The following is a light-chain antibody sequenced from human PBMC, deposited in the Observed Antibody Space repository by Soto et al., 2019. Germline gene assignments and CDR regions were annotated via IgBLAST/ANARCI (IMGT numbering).Light chain of an antibody. CDR3: CPYVGSGIFYV. Sequence: QSALTQPASVSGSPGQSITISCTGASSDVGTYNLVSWYQHHPGKAPKLMIYEGNKRPSGISNRFSGSKSGDTASLTISGLQAEDKADYYCCPYVGSGIFYVFGTGTKLTVL. CDR2: EGN. CDR1: SSDVGTYNL. V-gene: IGLV2-23*03. J-gene: IGLJ1*01.